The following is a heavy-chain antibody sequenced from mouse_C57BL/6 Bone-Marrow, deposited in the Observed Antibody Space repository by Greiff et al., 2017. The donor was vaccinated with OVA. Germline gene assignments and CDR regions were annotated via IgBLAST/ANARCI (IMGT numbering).Heavy chain of an antibody. V-gene: IGHV5-6*01. Sequence: EVKLMESGGDLVKPGGSLKLSCAASGFTFSSYGMSWVRQTPDKRLEWVATISSGGSYTYYPDSVKGRFTISRDNAKNTLYLQMSSLKSEDTAMYYCARHERLPFAYWGQGTLVTVSA. CDR1: GFTFSSYG. CDR3: ARHERLPFAY. CDR2: ISSGGSYT. J-gene: IGHJ3*01.